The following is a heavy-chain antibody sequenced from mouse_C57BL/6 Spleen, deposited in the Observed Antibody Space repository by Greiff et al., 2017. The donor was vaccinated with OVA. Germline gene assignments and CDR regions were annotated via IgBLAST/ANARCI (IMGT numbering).Heavy chain of an antibody. Sequence: EVQLVESGGDLVKPGGSLKLSCAASGFTFSSYGMSWVRQTPDKRLEWVATISSGGSYTYYPDSVKGRFTISRDNAKNTLYLQMSSLKSEDTAMYYCARDSSFDYWGQGTTLTVSS. V-gene: IGHV5-6*01. CDR3: ARDSSFDY. CDR1: GFTFSSYG. CDR2: ISSGGSYT. J-gene: IGHJ2*01. D-gene: IGHD3-2*01.